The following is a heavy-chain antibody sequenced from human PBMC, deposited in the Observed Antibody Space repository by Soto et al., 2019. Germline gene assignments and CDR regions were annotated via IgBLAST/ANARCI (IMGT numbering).Heavy chain of an antibody. V-gene: IGHV1-18*01. CDR3: ARDLAVGLVDY. D-gene: IGHD6-19*01. Sequence: QVQLVQSGAEVKKPGASVKVSCKASGYTFTSYGISWVRQAPGQGLKWMGWISAYNGNTNDAQKLQGRVTMTTGTSTSTGCRERTSLRSDDTAVYYCARDLAVGLVDYWDQGTLVTFSS. J-gene: IGHJ4*02. CDR2: ISAYNGNT. CDR1: GYTFTSYG.